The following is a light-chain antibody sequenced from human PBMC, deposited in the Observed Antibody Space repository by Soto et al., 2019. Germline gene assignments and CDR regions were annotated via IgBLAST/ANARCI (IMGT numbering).Light chain of an antibody. V-gene: IGLV1-47*01. J-gene: IGLJ2*01. CDR1: SSNIGSNY. CDR3: AAWDDSLGVV. Sequence: QSVLTQPPSASGTPGQRVTISCSGSSSNIGSNYVYWYQQLPGTAPKLLIYRNNQRPSGVPDRFSGSKSGTSASLAISGLRPEDEADYYCAAWDDSLGVVFGGGTKLTVL. CDR2: RNN.